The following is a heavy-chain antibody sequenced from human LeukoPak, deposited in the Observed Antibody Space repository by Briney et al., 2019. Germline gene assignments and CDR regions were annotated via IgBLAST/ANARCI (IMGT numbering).Heavy chain of an antibody. CDR3: ARGGPAAGRFDY. CDR1: GFTFSSHG. CDR2: ISYDGSNK. D-gene: IGHD6-13*01. J-gene: IGHJ4*02. Sequence: GGSLRLSCAASGFTFSSHGMHWARQAPGQGLEWVAVISYDGSNKYYADSVRGRFTISRDNSKNTLYLQMNSLRAEDTAVYYCARGGPAAGRFDYWGQGTLVTVSS. V-gene: IGHV3-30*03.